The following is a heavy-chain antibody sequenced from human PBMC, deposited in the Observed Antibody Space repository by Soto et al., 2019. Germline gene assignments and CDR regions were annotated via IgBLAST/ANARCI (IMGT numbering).Heavy chain of an antibody. J-gene: IGHJ5*02. V-gene: IGHV4-31*01. CDR2: IYYTGKT. D-gene: IGHD1-7*01. CDR1: GGSLSYGGYY. Sequence: QVQLQESGPGLVKPSQTLSLTCTVSGGSLSYGGYYWTWIRQYPGKGLEWIGYIYYTGKTYYNTSRKSQFSMSADTSKTKFSLKLTSVTAADTAVYYCARDGHSNWIYFDPWGQGTLVTVSS. CDR3: ARDGHSNWIYFDP.